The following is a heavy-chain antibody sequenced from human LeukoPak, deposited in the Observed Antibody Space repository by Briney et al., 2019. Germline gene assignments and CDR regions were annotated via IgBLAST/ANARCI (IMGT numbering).Heavy chain of an antibody. D-gene: IGHD3-22*01. CDR2: INGDGSTT. CDR1: GFTFSRYW. V-gene: IGHV3-74*01. J-gene: IGHJ5*02. CDR3: ATGNYYDSRGYYTFGS. Sequence: GGSLRLSCAASGFTFSRYWMHWVRQAPGKGLVWVSRINGDGSTTSYADSVKGGFTISRDNANNMMYLQMNSLRAEDTAVYYCATGNYYDSRGYYTFGSWGQGTLVTVSS.